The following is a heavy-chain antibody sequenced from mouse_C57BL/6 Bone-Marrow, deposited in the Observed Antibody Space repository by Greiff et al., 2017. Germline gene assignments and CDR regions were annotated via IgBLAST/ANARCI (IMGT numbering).Heavy chain of an antibody. D-gene: IGHD2-1*01. CDR1: GYTFTSYG. CDR2: IYPRSGNT. V-gene: IGHV1-81*01. J-gene: IGHJ3*01. CDR3: ARGGEGYYGNCLFAY. Sequence: VQLQQSGAELARPGASVKLSCKASGYTFTSYGISWVKQRPGQGLEWIGEIYPRSGNTYYNEKFKGKATLTADKSSSTAYMELRSLTCEDSAVYFCARGGEGYYGNCLFAYGGQGTLVTVSA.